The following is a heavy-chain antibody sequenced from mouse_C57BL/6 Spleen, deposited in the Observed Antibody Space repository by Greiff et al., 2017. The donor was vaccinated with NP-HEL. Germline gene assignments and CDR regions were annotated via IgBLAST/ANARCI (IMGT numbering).Heavy chain of an antibody. CDR2: IDPNSGGT. CDR3: ATRGIYYGYDDGDYYAMDY. CDR1: GYTFTSYW. J-gene: IGHJ4*01. Sequence: VQLQQPGAELVKPGASVKLSCKASGYTFTSYWMHWVKQRPGRGLEWIGRIDPNSGGTKYNEKFKSKATLTADKSSSTAYMQLSSLTSEDSAVYYCATRGIYYGYDDGDYYAMDYWGQGTSVTVSS. D-gene: IGHD2-2*01. V-gene: IGHV1-72*01.